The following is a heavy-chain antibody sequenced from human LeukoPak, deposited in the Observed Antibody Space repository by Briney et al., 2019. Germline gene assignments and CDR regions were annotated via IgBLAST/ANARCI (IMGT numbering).Heavy chain of an antibody. CDR3: ARDEYSYGGRTHPYFFDY. V-gene: IGHV4-59*01. CDR1: GGSISSYY. J-gene: IGHJ4*02. D-gene: IGHD3-10*01. CDR2: IYYSGST. Sequence: PSETLSLTCTVSGGSISSYYWSWIRQPPGKGLEWIGYIYYSGSTNYNPSLKSRVIISVDTSKNQFSLKLSSVTAADTAVYYCARDEYSYGGRTHPYFFDYWGQGTLVTVSS.